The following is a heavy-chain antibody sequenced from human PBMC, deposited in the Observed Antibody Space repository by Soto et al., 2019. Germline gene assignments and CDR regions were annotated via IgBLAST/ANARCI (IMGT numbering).Heavy chain of an antibody. D-gene: IGHD2-21*02. J-gene: IGHJ4*02. CDR1: GFTVSSNY. CDR2: IYSGGST. V-gene: IGHV3-53*04. Sequence: GGSLRLSCAASGFTVSSNYMSWVRQAPGKGLEWVSVIYSGGSTYYADSVKGRFTISRHNSKNTLYLQMNSLRAEDTAVYYCARDGVVGDPEVYFDYWGQGTLVTVSS. CDR3: ARDGVVGDPEVYFDY.